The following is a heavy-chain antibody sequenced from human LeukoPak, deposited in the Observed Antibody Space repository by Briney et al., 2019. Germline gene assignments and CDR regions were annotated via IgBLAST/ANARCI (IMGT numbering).Heavy chain of an antibody. CDR1: GFTFSSYA. D-gene: IGHD6-19*01. CDR2: LSGSGGST. J-gene: IGHJ4*02. CDR3: ARDRLSSGWLTDY. Sequence: GGSLRLSCAASGFTFSSYAMSWVRQAPGKGLEWVSALSGSGGSTYYAGSVKGRFTISRDNAKNSLYLQMNSLRAEDTAVYYCARDRLSSGWLTDYWGQGTLVTVSS. V-gene: IGHV3-23*01.